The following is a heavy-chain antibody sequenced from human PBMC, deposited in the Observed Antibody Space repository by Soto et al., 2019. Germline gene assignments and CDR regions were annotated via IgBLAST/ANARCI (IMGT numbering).Heavy chain of an antibody. J-gene: IGHJ4*02. Sequence: GGSLRLSCAASGFTFSSYSMNWVRQAPGKGLEWVSSISSSSSYIYYADSVKGRFTISRDNAKNSLYLQMNSLRAEDTAVYYCARGYPGIAVAGEFDYWGRGTLVTVSS. CDR3: ARGYPGIAVAGEFDY. V-gene: IGHV3-21*01. CDR1: GFTFSSYS. D-gene: IGHD6-19*01. CDR2: ISSSSSYI.